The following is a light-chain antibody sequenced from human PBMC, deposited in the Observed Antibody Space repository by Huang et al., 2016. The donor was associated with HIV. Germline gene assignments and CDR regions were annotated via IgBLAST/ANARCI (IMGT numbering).Light chain of an antibody. V-gene: IGKV1D-13*01. CDR2: DAS. CDR1: QGMSGT. Sequence: AIQLTQSPSSLSASVGDRVTITCRASQGMSGTLAWYQQKPGRAPKLLIYDASTLESGGPSRFSGSESGTEFTLTINSLQPEDFATYYCQQFNDYPLTFGGGTKVEIK. CDR3: QQFNDYPLT. J-gene: IGKJ4*01.